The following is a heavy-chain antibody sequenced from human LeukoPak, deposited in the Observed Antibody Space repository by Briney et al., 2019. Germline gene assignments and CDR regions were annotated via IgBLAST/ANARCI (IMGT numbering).Heavy chain of an antibody. V-gene: IGHV1-69*13. CDR2: IIPIFGTA. CDR1: GGTFSSYA. J-gene: IGHJ6*03. Sequence: SVKVSCKASGGTFSSYAISWVRQAPGQGLEWMGGIIPIFGTANYAQKFQGRVTITADESTSTAYMELSSLRSEDTAVYYCARRVRGIAAAYIKRYYYYYMDVWGKGTTVTISS. D-gene: IGHD6-13*01. CDR3: ARRVRGIAAAYIKRYYYYYMDV.